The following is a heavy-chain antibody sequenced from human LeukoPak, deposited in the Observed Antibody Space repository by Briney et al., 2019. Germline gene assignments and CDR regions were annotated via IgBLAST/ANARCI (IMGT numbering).Heavy chain of an antibody. CDR3: ARSGGSGSYSYFDY. CDR2: INPNNGDT. CDR1: GYTFSDYY. D-gene: IGHD1-26*01. J-gene: IGHJ4*02. V-gene: IGHV1-2*02. Sequence: ASVKVSCEASGYTFSDYYMHWVRQAPGQGLEWLGWINPNNGDTTYAQKFQGRVTMTGDTSISTAYMELSRLRSDDTDVYYWARSGGSGSYSYFDYWGQGTLVTVSS.